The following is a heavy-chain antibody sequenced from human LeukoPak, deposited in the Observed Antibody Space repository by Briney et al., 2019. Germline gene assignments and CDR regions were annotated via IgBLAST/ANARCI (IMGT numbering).Heavy chain of an antibody. CDR2: ITGSGRGT. Sequence: ITGSGRGTYYADSVKGRFSFSRHNSQNTVFLHMNSLRADDTALYYCSKDPNGDYVGAFDMWGPGTMVTVSS. CDR3: SKDPNGDYVGAFDM. J-gene: IGHJ3*02. D-gene: IGHD4-17*01. V-gene: IGHV3-23*01.